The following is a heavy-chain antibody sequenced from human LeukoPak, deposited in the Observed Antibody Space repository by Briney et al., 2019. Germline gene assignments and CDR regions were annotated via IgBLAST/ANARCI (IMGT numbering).Heavy chain of an antibody. CDR3: ARGGYYDILTGYETVDAFDI. D-gene: IGHD3-9*01. J-gene: IGHJ3*02. Sequence: GASVKVSCKASGGTFSSYAISWVRQAPGQGLEWMGRIIPILGIANYAQKLQGRVTMTTDTSTSTAYMELRSLRSDDTAVYYCARGGYYDILTGYETVDAFDIWGQGTMVTVSS. CDR2: IIPILGIA. V-gene: IGHV1-69*04. CDR1: GGTFSSYA.